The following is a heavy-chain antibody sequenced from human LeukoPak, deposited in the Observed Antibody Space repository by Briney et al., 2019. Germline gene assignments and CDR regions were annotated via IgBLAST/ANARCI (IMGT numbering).Heavy chain of an antibody. CDR1: GYTFTNNG. J-gene: IGHJ5*02. Sequence: ASVKASCKASGYTFTNNGISWVRQAPGQGLEWMGWISTYNGNTNYAQKLQDRVTMTTDTSTSTAYMELRSLRSDDTAVYCCARDLGYCSSISCQRNWFDPWGQGTLVTVSS. D-gene: IGHD2-2*01. V-gene: IGHV1-18*01. CDR3: ARDLGYCSSISCQRNWFDP. CDR2: ISTYNGNT.